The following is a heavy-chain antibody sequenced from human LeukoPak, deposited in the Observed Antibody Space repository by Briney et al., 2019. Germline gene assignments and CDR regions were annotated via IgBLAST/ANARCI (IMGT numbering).Heavy chain of an antibody. Sequence: GGSLRLSCAASGFTFRNYWMHWVRQAPGKGLVWVSRISRDGATTHYAGSGKGRFTISRDNAKNMVYLQMDSLSAEDTAVYYCVRLLDIDYWGQGTLVTVSS. J-gene: IGHJ4*02. V-gene: IGHV3-74*01. CDR3: VRLLDIDY. CDR2: ISRDGATT. CDR1: GFTFRNYW. D-gene: IGHD1-1*01.